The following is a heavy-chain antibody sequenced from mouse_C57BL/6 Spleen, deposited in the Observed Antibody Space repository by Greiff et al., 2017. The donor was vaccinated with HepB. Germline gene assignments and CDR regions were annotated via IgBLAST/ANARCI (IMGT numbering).Heavy chain of an antibody. J-gene: IGHJ4*01. V-gene: IGHV1-82*01. CDR2: IYPGDGDT. CDR3: ARNGLGRGAMDY. D-gene: IGHD4-1*01. CDR1: GYAFRSSW. Sequence: QVQLKQSGPELVKPGASVKISCKASGYAFRSSWMNWVKQRPGKGLEWIGRIYPGDGDTNYNGTFKGKATLAADKSSSTAYMQLSSLTSEDSAVYFCARNGLGRGAMDYWGQGTSVTVSS.